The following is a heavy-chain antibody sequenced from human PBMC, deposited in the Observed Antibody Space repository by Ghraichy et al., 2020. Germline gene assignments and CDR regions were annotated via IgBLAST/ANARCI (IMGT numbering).Heavy chain of an antibody. CDR3: AKDETFIAALYYFDY. CDR2: ISGSGGST. V-gene: IGHV3-23*01. J-gene: IGHJ4*02. CDR1: GFTFSSYA. Sequence: GGSLRLSCAASGFTFSSYAMSWVRQAPGKGLEWVSVISGSGGSTYYADSMKGRFTISRDNSKNTLYLQMNSLRAEDTAIYYCAKDETFIAALYYFDYWGQGPLVTVSS. D-gene: IGHD6-13*01.